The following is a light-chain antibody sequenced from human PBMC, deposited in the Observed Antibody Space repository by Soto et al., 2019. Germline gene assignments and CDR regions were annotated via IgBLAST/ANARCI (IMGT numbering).Light chain of an antibody. CDR1: QSVSSY. V-gene: IGKV3-20*01. Sequence: EIVLTESPATLSLSPGDRATLSCRASQSVSSYLAWYHQKPGQAPRLLIYGASSRATGIPDRFSGSGSGTDFTLTISRLEAEDFAVYYCQQYGSSPGWTFGQGTKVDI. CDR2: GAS. J-gene: IGKJ1*01. CDR3: QQYGSSPGWT.